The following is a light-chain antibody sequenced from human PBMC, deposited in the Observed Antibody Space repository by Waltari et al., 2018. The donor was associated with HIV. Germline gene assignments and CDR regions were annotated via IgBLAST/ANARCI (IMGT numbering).Light chain of an antibody. J-gene: IGLJ2*01. Sequence: QSVLTQPRSRSGTPGQRVTIYCSGSSSELGSNYVYWYQHLPGTTPKLLISRDTQRPSSCPDRLSGSPSYHSASLTISMSGCEDESHYTGAAWDDDVSAHMVFGAGTKLTVL. CDR2: RDT. CDR1: SSELGSNY. CDR3: AAWDDDVSAHMV. V-gene: IGLV1-47*01.